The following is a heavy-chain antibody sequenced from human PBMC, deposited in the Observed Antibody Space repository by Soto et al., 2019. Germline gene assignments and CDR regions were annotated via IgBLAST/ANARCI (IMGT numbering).Heavy chain of an antibody. CDR2: ISGSGGST. J-gene: IGHJ1*01. Sequence: EVQLLESGGGLVQPGGSLRLSCAASGFTFSSYAMSWVRQAPGKGLEWVSAISGSGGSTYYADSVKGRFTISRDNSKNTLYLQMNSLRAEDTAVYYSAKVQDVVVVAATMYFQHWGQGTLVTVSS. D-gene: IGHD2-15*01. V-gene: IGHV3-23*01. CDR3: AKVQDVVVVAATMYFQH. CDR1: GFTFSSYA.